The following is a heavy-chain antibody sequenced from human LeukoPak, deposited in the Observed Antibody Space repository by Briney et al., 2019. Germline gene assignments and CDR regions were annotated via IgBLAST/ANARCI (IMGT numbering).Heavy chain of an antibody. J-gene: IGHJ6*03. CDR3: ARHMNSSKYYYYYYMDV. V-gene: IGHV4-39*01. Sequence: SETLSLTCTVSGGSISSSSYYWGWIRQPPGKGLEWIGSIYYSGSTYYNPSLKSRVTISVDTSKNQFSLKLSSVTAADTAVYYCARHMNSSKYYYYYYMDVWGKGTTVTVSS. D-gene: IGHD2-2*01. CDR2: IYYSGST. CDR1: GGSISSSSYY.